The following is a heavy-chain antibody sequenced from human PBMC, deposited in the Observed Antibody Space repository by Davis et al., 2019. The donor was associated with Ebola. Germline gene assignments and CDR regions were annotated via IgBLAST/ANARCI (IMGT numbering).Heavy chain of an antibody. CDR3: AREITMVRGVFHY. J-gene: IGHJ4*02. D-gene: IGHD3-10*01. Sequence: GESLKISCAASGFTFSSYSMNWVRQAPGKGLEWVSSISSSSSYIYYADSVKGRFTISRDNAKNSLYLQMNSLRAEDTAVYYCAREITMVRGVFHYWGQGTLVTVSS. V-gene: IGHV3-21*01. CDR1: GFTFSSYS. CDR2: ISSSSSYI.